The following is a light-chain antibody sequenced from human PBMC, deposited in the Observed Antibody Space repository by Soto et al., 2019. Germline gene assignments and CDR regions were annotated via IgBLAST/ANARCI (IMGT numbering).Light chain of an antibody. CDR3: SSYTSSSLYV. J-gene: IGLJ1*01. Sequence: QSVLTQPASVSGSHGHSITISCTGTSSDVGGYNYVSWYQQHPGKAPKLMIYDVSNRPSGVSNRFSGSKSGNTASLTISGLQAEDEADYYCSSYTSSSLYVFGTGTKVTVL. V-gene: IGLV2-14*01. CDR1: SSDVGGYNY. CDR2: DVS.